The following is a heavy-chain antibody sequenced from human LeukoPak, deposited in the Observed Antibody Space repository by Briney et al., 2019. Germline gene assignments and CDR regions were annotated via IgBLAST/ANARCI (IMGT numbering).Heavy chain of an antibody. CDR3: ARDLESGSYEHYFDY. CDR2: TYYRSKWYN. CDR1: GDSISSNSAA. V-gene: IGHV6-1*01. D-gene: IGHD1-26*01. J-gene: IGHJ4*02. Sequence: SQTLSLTCAISGDSISSNSAAWNWIRQSPARGLEWLGGTYYRSKWYNDYAVSVKSRISINSDTSKNQFSLQLNSVTPEDTAVYYCARDLESGSYEHYFDYWGQGTLVTVTS.